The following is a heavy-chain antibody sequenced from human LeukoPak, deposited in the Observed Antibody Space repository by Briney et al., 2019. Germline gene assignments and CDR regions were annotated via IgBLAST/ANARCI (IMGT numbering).Heavy chain of an antibody. J-gene: IGHJ5*02. Sequence: SETLSLTCTVSGGSISSSSYYWGWIRQPPGKGLEWIGSIYYSGSTYYNPSLKSRVTISVDTSKNQFSLKLSSVTAADTAVYYRARSEYDSWSGYQNWFDPWGQGTLVTVSS. CDR3: ARSEYDSWSGYQNWFDP. D-gene: IGHD3-3*01. CDR1: GGSISSSSYY. V-gene: IGHV4-39*07. CDR2: IYYSGST.